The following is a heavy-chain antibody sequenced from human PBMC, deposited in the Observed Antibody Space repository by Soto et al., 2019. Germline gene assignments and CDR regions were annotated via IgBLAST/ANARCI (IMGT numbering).Heavy chain of an antibody. CDR1: GYTFTSYA. V-gene: IGHV1-3*01. CDR2: INAGNGNT. J-gene: IGHJ5*01. CDR3: ARSYYGSGPYNWFDS. Sequence: ASVKVSCKASGYTFTSYALHWVRQAPGQRLEWMGWINAGNGNTKYSKKFQGRFTISRDNAKNSLYLQMNSLRVEDTAVYYCARSYYGSGPYNWFDSWGQGTLVTVSS. D-gene: IGHD3-10*01.